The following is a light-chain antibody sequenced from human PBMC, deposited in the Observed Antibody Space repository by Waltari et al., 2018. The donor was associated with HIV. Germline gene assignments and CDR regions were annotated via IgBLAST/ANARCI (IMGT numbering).Light chain of an antibody. J-gene: IGKJ4*01. CDR1: QGITNY. CDR2: RAS. Sequence: DIQMTQSPSSLSASLGDRVIITCQASQGITNYLNWYQQKPGNAPKLLIYRASSLERGVPSRFSGSGSGTYFTFTISSLQHEDIATYYCQQSDNLPLTFGGGTRVEIK. CDR3: QQSDNLPLT. V-gene: IGKV1-33*01.